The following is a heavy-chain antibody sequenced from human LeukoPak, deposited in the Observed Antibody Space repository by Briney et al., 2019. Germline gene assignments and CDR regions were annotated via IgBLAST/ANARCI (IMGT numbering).Heavy chain of an antibody. Sequence: PETLSLTCAVYGGSFSGYYWSWIRQPPGKGLEWIGEINHSGSTNYNPSLKSRVTISVDTSKNQFSLKLSSVTAADTAVYYCACHFRYWGQGTLVTVSS. D-gene: IGHD3-3*02. CDR1: GGSFSGYY. CDR2: INHSGST. J-gene: IGHJ4*02. CDR3: ACHFRY. V-gene: IGHV4-34*01.